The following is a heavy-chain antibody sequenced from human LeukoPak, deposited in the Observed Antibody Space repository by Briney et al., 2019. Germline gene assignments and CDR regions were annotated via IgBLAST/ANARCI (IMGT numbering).Heavy chain of an antibody. J-gene: IGHJ4*02. D-gene: IGHD6-13*01. CDR2: ITGGGGGT. V-gene: IGHV3-23*01. CDR1: GFTFSNYP. Sequence: GGSLRLSCAASGFTFSNYPMSWVRQAPGKGLEWVSGITGGGGGTYYTDSVKGRFTISRDNSKNTLYLQMNSLRANDTAVYYCAKNCGTWYFFDSWGQGTLVTVSS. CDR3: AKNCGTWYFFDS.